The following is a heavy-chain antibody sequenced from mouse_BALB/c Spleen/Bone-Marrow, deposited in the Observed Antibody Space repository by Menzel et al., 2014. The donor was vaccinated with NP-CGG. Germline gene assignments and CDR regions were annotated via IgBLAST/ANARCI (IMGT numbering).Heavy chain of an antibody. CDR1: GYSITSDYA. Sequence: EVNLVESGPGLVKPSQSLSLTCTVTGYSITSDYAWNWIRQFPGNKLEWMGYITYSGSTSYNPSLKSRISITRDTSKNQFFLQLNSVTTEDTATYYCARYYDYDGDYFDYWGQGTTLTVSS. CDR2: ITYSGST. CDR3: ARYYDYDGDYFDY. J-gene: IGHJ2*01. D-gene: IGHD2-4*01. V-gene: IGHV3-2*02.